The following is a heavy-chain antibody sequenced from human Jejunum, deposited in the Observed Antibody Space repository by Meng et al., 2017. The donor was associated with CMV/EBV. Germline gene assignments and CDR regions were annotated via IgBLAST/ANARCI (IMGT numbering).Heavy chain of an antibody. V-gene: IGHV3-23*01. Sequence: SGFTLSRYGKSWVRQVPGKGLEWVSTISGSGARIYYADSVKGRFTISRDSSKNTVYLQMNSLRAEDTAVYYCAKMGFYDYYGMDVWGQGTTVTVSS. CDR2: ISGSGARI. CDR3: AKMGFYDYYGMDV. CDR1: GFTLSRYG. J-gene: IGHJ6*02.